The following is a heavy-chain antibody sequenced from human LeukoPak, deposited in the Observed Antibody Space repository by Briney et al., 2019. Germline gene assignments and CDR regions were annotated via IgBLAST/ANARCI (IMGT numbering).Heavy chain of an antibody. CDR2: INQDGSKK. V-gene: IGHV3-7*01. D-gene: IGHD6-19*01. CDR3: EGAWS. CDR1: LWTISIYL. J-gene: IGHJ5*02. Sequence: GGSLRLSCAASLWTISIYLIYWVRQAPGKGLEWVANINQDGSKKNYVDSVNGRFTISRDNAKNSLYLQMNSLRAEDTAVYYFEGAWSWGQGTLVTVSS.